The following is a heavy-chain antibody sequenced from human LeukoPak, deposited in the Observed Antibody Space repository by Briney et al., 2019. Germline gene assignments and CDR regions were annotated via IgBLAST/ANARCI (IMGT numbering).Heavy chain of an antibody. D-gene: IGHD1-26*01. J-gene: IGHJ4*02. V-gene: IGHV4-39*01. Sequence: PSETLSLTCTVSGGSISSSSYYWGWIRQPPGKGLEWIGSIYYSGSPYYNPSLKSRVTISVDTSKNQFSLKLSSVTAADTAVYYCARRDGGSYHVVHFDYWGQGTLVTVSS. CDR1: GGSISSSSYY. CDR3: ARRDGGSYHVVHFDY. CDR2: IYYSGSP.